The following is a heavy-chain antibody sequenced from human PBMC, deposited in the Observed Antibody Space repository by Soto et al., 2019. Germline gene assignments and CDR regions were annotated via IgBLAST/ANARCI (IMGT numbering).Heavy chain of an antibody. Sequence: GGSLRLSCAASGFAFSSYGIHWVRQAPGKGLEWVAIISFDGSNKFYADSVKGRFTFSRDNSKNTLYLQMNSLRAEDTAVYYCAKGNSGYSATLLDYWGQGTLVTVSS. J-gene: IGHJ4*02. D-gene: IGHD3-22*01. V-gene: IGHV3-30*18. CDR1: GFAFSSYG. CDR3: AKGNSGYSATLLDY. CDR2: ISFDGSNK.